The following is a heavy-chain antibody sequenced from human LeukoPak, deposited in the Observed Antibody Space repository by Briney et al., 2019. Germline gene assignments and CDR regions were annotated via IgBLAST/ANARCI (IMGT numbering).Heavy chain of an antibody. J-gene: IGHJ3*02. CDR2: IWYDGSNK. Sequence: GGSLRLSCAASGFTFSSYGMHWVRQAPGKGLEWVAVIWYDGSNKYYADSAKGRFTISRDNSKNTLYLQMNSLRAEDTAVYYCAKDFGSYLGAFDIWGQGTMVTVSS. D-gene: IGHD1-26*01. V-gene: IGHV3-33*06. CDR1: GFTFSSYG. CDR3: AKDFGSYLGAFDI.